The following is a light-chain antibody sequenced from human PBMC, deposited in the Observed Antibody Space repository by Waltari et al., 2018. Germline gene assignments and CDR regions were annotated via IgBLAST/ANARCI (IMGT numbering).Light chain of an antibody. CDR3: QQYNNWPPSWT. CDR1: QSVSSK. V-gene: IGKV3-15*01. Sequence: EIAMTQSPATLSVSPGERATLSCRASQSVSSKLAWYQQKPGQAPRPLIYGASTRATGFPARFSGSGSGTEFTLTISSLQSEDFAVYYCQQYNNWPPSWTFGQGTKVEIK. CDR2: GAS. J-gene: IGKJ1*01.